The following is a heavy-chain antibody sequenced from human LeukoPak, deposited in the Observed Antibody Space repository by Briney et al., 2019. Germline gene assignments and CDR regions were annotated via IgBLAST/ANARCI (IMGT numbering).Heavy chain of an antibody. CDR3: ARGRGTTMVRGVITNYFDL. D-gene: IGHD3-10*01. J-gene: IGHJ2*01. CDR1: GYTFTSHY. Sequence: ASVKVSFKSSGYTFTSHYIHWVRQAPAQGLEWMGWIDPNSGGTNYAQRFLGSVTLTGDTSINTAFMVVRRLTSDDTAIYYCARGRGTTMVRGVITNYFDLWGRGALVTVSS. CDR2: IDPNSGGT. V-gene: IGHV1-2*02.